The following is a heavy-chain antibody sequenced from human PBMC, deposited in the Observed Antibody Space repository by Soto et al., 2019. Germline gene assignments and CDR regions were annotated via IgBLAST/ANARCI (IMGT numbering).Heavy chain of an antibody. D-gene: IGHD6-13*01. CDR2: ISSSSSYI. Sequence: GGSLRLSCAASGVTFSRYSMNWVRQAPGKGLEWVSSISSSSSYIYYADSVKGRFTISRDNAKNSLYLQMNSLRAEDTAVYYCARAYSSSWPFDYWGQGTLVTVSS. CDR1: GVTFSRYS. V-gene: IGHV3-21*03. CDR3: ARAYSSSWPFDY. J-gene: IGHJ4*02.